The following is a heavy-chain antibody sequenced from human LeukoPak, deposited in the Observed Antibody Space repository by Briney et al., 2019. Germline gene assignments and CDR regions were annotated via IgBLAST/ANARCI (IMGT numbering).Heavy chain of an antibody. CDR2: INHSGST. CDR1: GYSISSGYY. V-gene: IGHV4-38-2*02. CDR3: ARDYYGSGSYPN. J-gene: IGHJ4*02. D-gene: IGHD3-10*01. Sequence: SETLSLTCTVSGYSISSGYYWSWIRQPPGKGLAWIGEINHSGSTNYNPSLKSRVTISVDTSKNQFSLKLSSVTAADTAVYYCARDYYGSGSYPNWGQGTLVTVSS.